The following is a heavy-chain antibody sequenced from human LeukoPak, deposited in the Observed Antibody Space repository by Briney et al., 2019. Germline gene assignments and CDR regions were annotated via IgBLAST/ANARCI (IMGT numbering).Heavy chain of an antibody. CDR2: ISSSSSTI. Sequence: GSLRLSFAASGFTFSSYSMNWVRQAPGKGLEWVSYISSSSSTINYADSVKGRFTISTDNAKNSLYLQMNSLRAEDTAVYYCARAGSYYSFDYWGQGTLVTVSS. J-gene: IGHJ4*02. CDR3: ARAGSYYSFDY. V-gene: IGHV3-48*04. CDR1: GFTFSSYS. D-gene: IGHD1-26*01.